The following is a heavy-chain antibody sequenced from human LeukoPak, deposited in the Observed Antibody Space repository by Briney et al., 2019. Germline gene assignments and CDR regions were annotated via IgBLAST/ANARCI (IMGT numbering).Heavy chain of an antibody. CDR2: ISYDGSNK. CDR1: GFIFSNYA. Sequence: PGGSLRLSCAASGFIFSNYAMHWVRQAPGKGLEWLIFISYDGSNKYYADSVKGRFTISRDNSKNTLYLQMNSLRAEDTAVYHCARDTYGSDYWGQGTLVTVSS. D-gene: IGHD3-10*01. J-gene: IGHJ4*02. CDR3: ARDTYGSDY. V-gene: IGHV3-30*04.